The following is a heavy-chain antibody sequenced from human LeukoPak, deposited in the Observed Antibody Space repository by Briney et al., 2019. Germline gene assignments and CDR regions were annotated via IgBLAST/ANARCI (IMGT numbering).Heavy chain of an antibody. CDR3: AREGYTPARAFDY. J-gene: IGHJ4*02. Sequence: EASVKVSCKASGYTFTSYDINWVRQATGQGLEWMGWMNPNSGNTGYAQKFQGRVTITRNTSISTAYMELSSLRSEDTAVYYCAREGYTPARAFDYWGQGTLVTVSS. D-gene: IGHD1-1*01. CDR1: GYTFTSYD. V-gene: IGHV1-8*03. CDR2: MNPNSGNT.